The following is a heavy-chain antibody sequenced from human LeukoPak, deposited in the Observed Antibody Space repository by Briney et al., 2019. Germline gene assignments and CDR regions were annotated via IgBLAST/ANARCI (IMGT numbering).Heavy chain of an antibody. J-gene: IGHJ4*02. V-gene: IGHV1-18*01. CDR3: ARNWGAGHPINFDY. CDR2: ISGYNGDT. D-gene: IGHD3-16*01. Sequence: ASVKVSCKTFGYPFSSCGINWVRQAPGQGLEWMGWISGYNGDTNYAQKFQGRVTMTTDTSTNTAYMGLRRLRSDDTAVYYCARNWGAGHPINFDYWGQGTLVTVSS. CDR1: GYPFSSCG.